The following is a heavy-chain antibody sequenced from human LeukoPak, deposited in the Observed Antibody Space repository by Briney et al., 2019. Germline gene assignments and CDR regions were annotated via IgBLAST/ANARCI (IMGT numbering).Heavy chain of an antibody. CDR1: GGSISNYY. Sequence: SETLSLTCTVSGGSISNYYWNWIRQPAGKGLEWIGRIYTSGSTKYNPSLRSRVTISVDTSRNQFSLKLSSVTAADTAVYYCARSTLVNYYYYYMDVWGKGTTVTISS. J-gene: IGHJ6*03. D-gene: IGHD2-21*01. CDR2: IYTSGST. CDR3: ARSTLVNYYYYYMDV. V-gene: IGHV4-4*07.